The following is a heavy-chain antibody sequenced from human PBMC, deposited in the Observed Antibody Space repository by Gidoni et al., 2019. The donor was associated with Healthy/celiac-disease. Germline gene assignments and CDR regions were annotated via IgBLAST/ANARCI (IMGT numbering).Heavy chain of an antibody. J-gene: IGHJ6*02. CDR2: ISWNSGSI. CDR1: GFTFDDYA. D-gene: IGHD3-3*01. V-gene: IGHV3-9*01. Sequence: EVQLVESGGGLVQPGRSLRLSCAASGFTFDDYAMHWVRQAPGKGLEWVSGISWNSGSIGYADSVKGRFTISRDNAKNSLYLQMNSLRAEDTALYYCAKAPYDFWSGPPLGYGMDVWGQGTTVTVSS. CDR3: AKAPYDFWSGPPLGYGMDV.